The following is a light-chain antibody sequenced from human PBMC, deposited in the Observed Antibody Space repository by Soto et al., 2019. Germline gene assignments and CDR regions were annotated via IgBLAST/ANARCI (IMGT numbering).Light chain of an antibody. V-gene: IGKV3-11*01. CDR1: QSVSIY. CDR3: QQRSNWPPKIT. J-gene: IGKJ5*01. Sequence: EIVFAQSPATLSLSPGERATLSCRASQSVSIYLAWYQQKPGQAPRLLIYDASNRATGIPARFSGSGSGTDFTFTISSLEPEDFAVYYCQQRSNWPPKITFGQGTRLEIK. CDR2: DAS.